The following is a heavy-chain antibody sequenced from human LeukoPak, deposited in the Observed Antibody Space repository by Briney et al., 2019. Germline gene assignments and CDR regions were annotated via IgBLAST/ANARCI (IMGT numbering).Heavy chain of an antibody. Sequence: SETLSLTCAVYGGSFSVYYWSWIRQPPGKGLEWIGEINHSGSTNYNPSLKSRVTISVDTSKNQFSLKLSSVTAADTAVYYCARGWYCSSTTCFYGMDVWGQGTTVTVSS. CDR1: GGSFSVYY. J-gene: IGHJ6*02. CDR3: ARGWYCSSTTCFYGMDV. CDR2: INHSGST. D-gene: IGHD2-2*01. V-gene: IGHV4-34*01.